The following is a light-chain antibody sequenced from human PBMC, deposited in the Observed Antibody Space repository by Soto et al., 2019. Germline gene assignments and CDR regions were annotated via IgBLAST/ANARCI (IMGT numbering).Light chain of an antibody. CDR1: QAIDRW. CDR2: AAS. CDR3: QHYNSYSEA. Sequence: DIQMTQSPSSLSASVGDRVTITCRASQAIDRWLAWYQQKPGKAPKVLIYAASNLRSGVPSRFSGSGSGIDFSLTISSLQPDDFATYYCQHYNSYSEAFGQGTKV. J-gene: IGKJ1*01. V-gene: IGKV1D-16*01.